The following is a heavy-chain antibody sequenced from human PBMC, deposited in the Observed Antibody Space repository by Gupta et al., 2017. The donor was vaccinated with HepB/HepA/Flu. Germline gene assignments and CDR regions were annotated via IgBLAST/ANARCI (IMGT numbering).Heavy chain of an antibody. CDR1: GFTFTDYY. V-gene: IGHV3-11*04. CDR2: SNGVGIPA. Sequence: QVQLVESGGGLVNPGGSLRLSCAASGFTFTDYYMSWIRQAPGKGLEWVSYSNGVGIPAFYADSVKGRFTISRDNVKESVYLQMDSLRAEDTAMYYCVRSGPTDYWGQGTLVTVSS. J-gene: IGHJ4*02. CDR3: VRSGPTDY.